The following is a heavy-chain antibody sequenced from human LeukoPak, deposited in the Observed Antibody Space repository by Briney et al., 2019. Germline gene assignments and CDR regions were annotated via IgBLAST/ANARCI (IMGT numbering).Heavy chain of an antibody. CDR1: GYNCTDYY. V-gene: IGHV1-2*02. Sequence: GASVKVSCKASGYNCTDYYIHWVRQAPGQGLEWMGWINPNSGGTNYAQKFQGRVTMARDTSISTAYMELSNLRSDAAAVYFCARVPVFGYFDCWLQGTLVTVSS. D-gene: IGHD3-16*01. J-gene: IGHJ4*02. CDR3: ARVPVFGYFDC. CDR2: INPNSGGT.